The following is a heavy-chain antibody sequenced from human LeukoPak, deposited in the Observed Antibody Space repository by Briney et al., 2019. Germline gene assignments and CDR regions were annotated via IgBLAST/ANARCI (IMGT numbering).Heavy chain of an antibody. CDR3: ANEGVPRYYGMDV. CDR2: ISGGGGNI. D-gene: IGHD3-10*01. CDR1: GFIFSSYS. V-gene: IGHV3-48*01. J-gene: IGHJ6*02. Sequence: PGGSLRLSCAASGFIFSSYSMNWVRQAPGKGLEWISYISGGGGNIHYADSVEGRFTISRDNSENTLYLQMNSLRVEDTAVYYCANEGVPRYYGMDVWGQGTTVTVSS.